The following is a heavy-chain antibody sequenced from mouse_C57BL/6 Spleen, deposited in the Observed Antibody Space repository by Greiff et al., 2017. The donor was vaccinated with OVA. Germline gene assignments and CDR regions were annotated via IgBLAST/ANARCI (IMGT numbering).Heavy chain of an antibody. CDR3: ANGYDGYYWCFDV. CDR1: GYTFTSYW. Sequence: VQLQQPGTELVKPGASVKLSCKASGYTFTSYWMHWVKQRPGQGLEWIGNINPSNGGTNYNEKFKSKATLTVDKSSSTAYMQLSLLTSEDTADDYGANGYDGYYWCFDVWGTGTTVTVSS. V-gene: IGHV1-53*01. J-gene: IGHJ1*03. CDR2: INPSNGGT. D-gene: IGHD2-3*01.